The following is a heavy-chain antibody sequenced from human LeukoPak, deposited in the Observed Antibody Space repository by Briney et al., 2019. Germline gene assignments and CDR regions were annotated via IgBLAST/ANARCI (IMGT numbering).Heavy chain of an antibody. V-gene: IGHV3-30*04. CDR1: GSTFSSYA. Sequence: GGSLRLSCAASGSTFSSYAMHWVRQAPGKGLEWVAVISYDGSNKYYADSVKGRFTISRDNSKNTLYLQMNSLRAEDTAVYYCARGDTMVRGVTGAFDIWGQGTMVTVSS. CDR3: ARGDTMVRGVTGAFDI. J-gene: IGHJ3*02. CDR2: ISYDGSNK. D-gene: IGHD3-10*01.